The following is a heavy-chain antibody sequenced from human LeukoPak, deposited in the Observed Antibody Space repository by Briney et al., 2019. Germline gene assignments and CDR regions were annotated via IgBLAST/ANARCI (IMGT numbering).Heavy chain of an antibody. CDR1: GYTFTSYV. CDR3: ARKGVWGDFAY. J-gene: IGHJ4*02. CDR2: INAYNGNT. D-gene: IGHD3-16*01. V-gene: IGHV1-18*01. Sequence: ASVRVSCKASGYTFTSYVISWVRQAPGQGRDWMGWINAYNGNTNYAQKLQGRVTMTTEPSTSTGYMAVRSLRSDDTVVYYCARKGVWGDFAYWGEGNLVTVSS.